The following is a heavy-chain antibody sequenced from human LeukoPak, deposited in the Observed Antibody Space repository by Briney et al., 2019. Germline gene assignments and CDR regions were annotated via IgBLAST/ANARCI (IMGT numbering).Heavy chain of an antibody. CDR3: TRDSSYGDYSTAFDY. J-gene: IGHJ4*02. V-gene: IGHV3-23*01. Sequence: PGGSLRLSCAASGFIFSNYAMTWVRQAPGKGLEWVSSSGSTTDYSDSVKGRFTISRDNSKNTLYLQMISLRADDTAVYYCTRDSSYGDYSTAFDYWGQGALVTVSS. CDR1: GFIFSNYA. D-gene: IGHD4-17*01. CDR2: SGSTT.